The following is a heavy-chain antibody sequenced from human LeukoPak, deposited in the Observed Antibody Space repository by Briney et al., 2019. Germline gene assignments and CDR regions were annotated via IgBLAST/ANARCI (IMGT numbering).Heavy chain of an antibody. J-gene: IGHJ4*02. V-gene: IGHV4-31*03. CDR1: GGSISSGGYY. CDR3: ARVRDSSGWYGRPEFDY. D-gene: IGHD6-19*01. CDR2: IYYSGST. Sequence: SETLSLTCTASGGSISSGGYYWSWIRQHPGKGLEWIGYIYYSGSTYYNPSLKSRVTISVDTSKNQFSLKLSSVTAADTAVYYCARVRDSSGWYGRPEFDYWGQGTLVTVSS.